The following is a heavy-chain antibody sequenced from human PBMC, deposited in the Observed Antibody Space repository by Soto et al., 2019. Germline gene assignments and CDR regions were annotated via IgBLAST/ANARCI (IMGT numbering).Heavy chain of an antibody. CDR2: IDPSDSYT. CDR3: ARHLNEDIVVVPAAYYYYGMDV. J-gene: IGHJ6*02. CDR1: GYSFTSYW. D-gene: IGHD2-2*01. V-gene: IGHV5-10-1*01. Sequence: LGESLKISCKGSGYSFTSYWISWVRQMPGKGLEWMGRIDPSDSYTNYSPSFQGHVTISADKSISTTYLQWSSLKASDTAMYYCARHLNEDIVVVPAAYYYYGMDVWGQGTTVTVSS.